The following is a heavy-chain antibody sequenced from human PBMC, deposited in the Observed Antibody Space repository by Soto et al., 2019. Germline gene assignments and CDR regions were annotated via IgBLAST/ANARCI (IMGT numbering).Heavy chain of an antibody. CDR3: ARDGAHCSGGTCYSVWFDP. D-gene: IGHD2-15*01. CDR1: GASISTYY. CDR2: LYTSGTT. V-gene: IGHV4-4*07. Sequence: SETLSLTCTVSGASISTYYWSWIRQPAGKGLEWIGRLYTSGTTNYNPSLKSRVTMSVDTSKNQFSLKLGSVTAADTAVYFCARDGAHCSGGTCYSVWFDPWGPGTLVTVSS. J-gene: IGHJ5*02.